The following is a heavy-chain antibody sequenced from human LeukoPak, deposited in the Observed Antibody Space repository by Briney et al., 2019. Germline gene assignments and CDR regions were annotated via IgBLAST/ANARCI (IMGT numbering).Heavy chain of an antibody. CDR2: IYYSGST. Sequence: SETLSLTSTVSGGSISSYYWSWIRQPPGKGLEWIGYIYYSGSTNYNPSLKSRVTISVDTSKNQFSLKLSSVTAADTAVYYCARENPSSGWYEYWGQGTLVTVSS. V-gene: IGHV4-59*01. CDR1: GGSISSYY. D-gene: IGHD6-19*01. CDR3: ARENPSSGWYEY. J-gene: IGHJ4*02.